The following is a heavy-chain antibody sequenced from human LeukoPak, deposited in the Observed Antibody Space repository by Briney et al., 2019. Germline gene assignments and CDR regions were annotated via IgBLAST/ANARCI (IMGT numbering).Heavy chain of an antibody. CDR2: ISWNSGSI. CDR1: GFTFDDYA. CDR3: ARVKLADCSGGSCYPRTSDAFDI. J-gene: IGHJ3*02. Sequence: GGSLRLSCAASGFTFDDYAMHWVRQAPGKGLEWVSGISWNSGSIGYADSVKGRFTISRDNAKNSLYLQMNSLRAEDTAVYYCARVKLADCSGGSCYPRTSDAFDIWGQGTMVTVSS. D-gene: IGHD2-15*01. V-gene: IGHV3-9*01.